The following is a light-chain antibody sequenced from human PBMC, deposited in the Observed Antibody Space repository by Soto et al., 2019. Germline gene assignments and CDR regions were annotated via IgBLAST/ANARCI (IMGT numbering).Light chain of an antibody. V-gene: IGKV3-20*01. J-gene: IGKJ1*01. Sequence: EIVLTQSPGTLSLSPGERATLSCRASQSVSSSYLAWYQQKPGQAPRLLMYGASSRATDIPDRFSGSGSGTDFTLTISRLAPEDFAVYYCQQYGSSRWTFGQGTKVDIK. CDR2: GAS. CDR1: QSVSSSY. CDR3: QQYGSSRWT.